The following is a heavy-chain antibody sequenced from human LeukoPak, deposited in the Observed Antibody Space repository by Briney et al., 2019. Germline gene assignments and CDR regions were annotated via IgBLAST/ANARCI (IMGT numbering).Heavy chain of an antibody. CDR2: ISSTSSYI. J-gene: IGHJ4*02. D-gene: IGHD6-13*01. CDR3: ARDRTIGVGGTEFDS. Sequence: GGPLRLSCAASGFTLRSYRMNWVPQAPGKALEWVSSISSTSSYIYYADSVKGRFTVPRDNAENSLYLQMNSLRAEDTAVYYCARDRTIGVGGTEFDSWGQGTLVTVSS. CDR1: GFTLRSYR. V-gene: IGHV3-21*01.